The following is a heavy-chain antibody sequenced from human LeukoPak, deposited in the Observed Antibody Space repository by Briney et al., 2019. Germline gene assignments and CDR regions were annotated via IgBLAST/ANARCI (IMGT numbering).Heavy chain of an antibody. Sequence: GASVKVSCKASGYTFISYGISWVRQAPGQGLEWMGWISAYKGNTKYAQKFQGRVTITRNTSISTAYMELSSLRSEDTAVYYCARGGNDYGDYGVHGPWGQGTLVTVSS. D-gene: IGHD4-17*01. CDR1: GYTFISYG. V-gene: IGHV1-18*01. CDR2: ISAYKGNT. CDR3: ARGGNDYGDYGVHGP. J-gene: IGHJ5*02.